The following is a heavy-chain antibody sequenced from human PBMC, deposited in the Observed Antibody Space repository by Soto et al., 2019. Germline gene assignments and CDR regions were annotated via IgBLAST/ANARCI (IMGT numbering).Heavy chain of an antibody. Sequence: ASVKVSCKASGYTFTAYYIHWVRQAPGQGLECMGYIKPNSGDTRYTQKFQGRVTMTRDTSISTAYMELSSLKYDDTAVYYCAIVSAGRGNCFDFSGQGTLGTVFS. CDR2: IKPNSGDT. V-gene: IGHV1-2*02. CDR3: AIVSAGRGNCFDF. J-gene: IGHJ5*01. CDR1: GYTFTAYY.